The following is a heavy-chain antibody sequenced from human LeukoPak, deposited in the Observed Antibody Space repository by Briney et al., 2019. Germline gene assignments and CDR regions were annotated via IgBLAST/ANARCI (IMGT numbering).Heavy chain of an antibody. CDR1: GFTFSDYY. J-gene: IGHJ4*02. Sequence: KTGGSLRLSCVASGFTFSDYYTSWIRQAPGKGLEWVSYISGTSTYTNYADSVKRRFTISRDNAKNSLYLQMNSLRAEDTAVYYCARDISYCGGDCAPYYFDYWGQGTLVTVSS. CDR2: ISGTSTYT. CDR3: ARDISYCGGDCAPYYFDY. V-gene: IGHV3-11*05. D-gene: IGHD2-21*02.